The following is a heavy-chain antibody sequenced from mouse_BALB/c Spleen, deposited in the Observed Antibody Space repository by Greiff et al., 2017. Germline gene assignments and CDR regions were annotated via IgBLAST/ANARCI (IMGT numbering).Heavy chain of an antibody. V-gene: IGHV5-9-3*01. Sequence: EVQLVESGGGLVKPGGSLKLSCAASGFTFSSYAMSWVRQTPEKRLEWVATISSGSSTIYYADTVKGRFTISRDNPKNTLFLQMTSLRSEDTAMYYCARSGRGAMDYWGQGTSVTVSS. CDR3: ARSGRGAMDY. CDR1: GFTFSSYA. CDR2: ISSGSSTI. J-gene: IGHJ4*01. D-gene: IGHD3-1*01.